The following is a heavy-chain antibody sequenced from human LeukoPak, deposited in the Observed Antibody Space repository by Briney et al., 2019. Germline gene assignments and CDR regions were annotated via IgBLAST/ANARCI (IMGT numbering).Heavy chain of an antibody. V-gene: IGHV4-34*01. Sequence: SETLSLTCAVYGGSFSGYYWSWIRQPPGKGLEWIGEINHSGSTNYNPSLKSRVTMSVDTSKNQFSLKLSSVTAADTAVYYCAATYYDILTGRSRVDYWGQGTLVTVSS. CDR1: GGSFSGYY. J-gene: IGHJ4*02. CDR3: AATYYDILTGRSRVDY. D-gene: IGHD3-9*01. CDR2: INHSGST.